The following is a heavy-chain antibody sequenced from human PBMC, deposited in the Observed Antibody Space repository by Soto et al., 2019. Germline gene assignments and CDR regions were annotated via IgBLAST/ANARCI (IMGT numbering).Heavy chain of an antibody. Sequence: GESLKISCXGSGYSFTSYWISWVRQMPGKGLEWMGRIDPSDSYTNYSPSFQGHVTISADKSISTAYLQWSSLKASDTAMYYCARLLILGGYGSGSYRCHGMDVWGQGTMVTVSS. V-gene: IGHV5-10-1*01. CDR2: IDPSDSYT. D-gene: IGHD3-10*01. CDR3: ARLLILGGYGSGSYRCHGMDV. J-gene: IGHJ6*02. CDR1: GYSFTSYW.